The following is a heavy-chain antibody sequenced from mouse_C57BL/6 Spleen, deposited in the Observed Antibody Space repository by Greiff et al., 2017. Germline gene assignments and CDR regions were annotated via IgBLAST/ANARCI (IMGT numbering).Heavy chain of an antibody. CDR1: GYTFTDYY. CDR3: ARSGYGSSFYFDV. J-gene: IGHJ1*03. D-gene: IGHD1-1*01. V-gene: IGHV1-84*01. CDR2: SYPGRGNT. Sequence: VQLQESGPELVKPGASVKISCKASGYTFTDYYINWVKQRPGQGLEWIGWSYPGRGNTKYNEKFKGKATLTVDTSSSSAYMQLSSLTSEDSAVYFCARSGYGSSFYFDVWGTGTTVTVSS.